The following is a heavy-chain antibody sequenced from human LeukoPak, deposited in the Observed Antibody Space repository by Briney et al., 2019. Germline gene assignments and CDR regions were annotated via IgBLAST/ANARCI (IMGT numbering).Heavy chain of an antibody. Sequence: KPGGSLRLSCAASGFPFSDYYMSWIRQAPGKGLEWVSTIKGTGLNTYYADSVKGRFTISRDNAKNSLFLQMSSLRADDTAIYYCARAGELRYMDVWGKGTAVTVSS. CDR3: ARAGELRYMDV. CDR1: GFPFSDYY. J-gene: IGHJ6*03. CDR2: IKGTGLNT. V-gene: IGHV3-11*04. D-gene: IGHD3-16*01.